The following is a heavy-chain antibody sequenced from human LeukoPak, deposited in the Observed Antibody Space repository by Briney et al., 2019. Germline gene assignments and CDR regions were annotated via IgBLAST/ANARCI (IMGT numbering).Heavy chain of an antibody. CDR1: GFTVSSNY. CDR2: IYSGGST. D-gene: IGHD1-1*01. Sequence: GGSLRLSCAASGFTVSSNYMSWVRQAPGKGLEWVSVIYSGGSTYYADSVKGRFTISRDNSKNTLYLQMNSLRAEDTAVYYCARAKLKGGNWFDPWGQGTLVTVSS. J-gene: IGHJ5*02. V-gene: IGHV3-66*01. CDR3: ARAKLKGGNWFDP.